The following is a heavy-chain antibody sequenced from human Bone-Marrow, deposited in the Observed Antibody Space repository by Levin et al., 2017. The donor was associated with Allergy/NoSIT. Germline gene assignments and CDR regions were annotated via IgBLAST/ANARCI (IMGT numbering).Heavy chain of an antibody. D-gene: IGHD2-21*02. V-gene: IGHV4-59*01. CDR1: GGSISSSY. CDR3: ARGVAGDQSYYYMDV. CDR2: IYYSGTT. Sequence: SETLSLTCTVSGGSISSSYWSWIRQPPGKGLEWIGYIYYSGTTSYNPSLKSRVTISVDTSKNQFSLKLTSLTAADAAVYYCARGVAGDQSYYYMDVWGKGTTVTVSS. J-gene: IGHJ6*03.